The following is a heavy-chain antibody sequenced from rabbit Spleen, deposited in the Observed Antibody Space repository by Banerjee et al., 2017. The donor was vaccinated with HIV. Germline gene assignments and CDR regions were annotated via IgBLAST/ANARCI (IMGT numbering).Heavy chain of an antibody. D-gene: IGHD8-1*01. CDR3: ARDAGSYDYIDGYFNL. CDR2: IYTTSGST. CDR1: GIDFSSYFY. Sequence: QQQLVESGGGLVQPGGTLTLTCKASGIDFSSYFYMCWVRQAPGKGLELIACIYTTSGSTWYASWVNGRFTISKTSSTMVTLQMTSLTAADTATYFCARDAGSYDYIDGYFNLWGPGTLVTVS. J-gene: IGHJ4*01. V-gene: IGHV1S43*01.